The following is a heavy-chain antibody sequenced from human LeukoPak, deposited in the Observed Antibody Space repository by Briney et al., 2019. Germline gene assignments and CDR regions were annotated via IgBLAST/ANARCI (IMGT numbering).Heavy chain of an antibody. CDR1: GGSISSGGYY. D-gene: IGHD4-17*01. CDR2: IYYSGST. CDR3: ARDLMTTVTTNAFDI. V-gene: IGHV4-31*03. J-gene: IGHJ3*02. Sequence: SETLSLTCTVSGGSISSGGYYWSWIRQHPGKGLEWIGYIYYSGSTYYNPSLESRVTISVDTSKNQFSLKLSSVTAADTAVYYCARDLMTTVTTNAFDIWGQGTMVTVSS.